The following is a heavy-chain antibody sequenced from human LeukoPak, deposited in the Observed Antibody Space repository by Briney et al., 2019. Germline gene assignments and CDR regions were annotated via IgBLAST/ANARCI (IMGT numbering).Heavy chain of an antibody. Sequence: PGGSLRLSCAASGFIFSSYSMNWVRQAPGKGLEWVSSISSSSSYIYYADSVKGRFTISRDNAKNSLYLQMNSLRAEDTAVYYCAREVHYYDSSGTHAFDIWGQGTMVTVSS. CDR1: GFIFSSYS. J-gene: IGHJ3*02. CDR3: AREVHYYDSSGTHAFDI. CDR2: ISSSSSYI. V-gene: IGHV3-21*01. D-gene: IGHD3-22*01.